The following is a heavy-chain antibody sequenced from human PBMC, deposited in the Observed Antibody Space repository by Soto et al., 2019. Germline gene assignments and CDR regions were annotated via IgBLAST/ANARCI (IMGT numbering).Heavy chain of an antibody. Sequence: SETLSLTCTVSGGSIISYYWSWILQPPGKGLEWIGYIYYSGSTNYNPSLKSRVTISVDTSKNQFSLKLSSVTAADTAVYYCARSDGDYVYWFDPWGQGTLVTVSS. V-gene: IGHV4-59*08. CDR1: GGSIISYY. J-gene: IGHJ5*02. CDR2: IYYSGST. D-gene: IGHD4-17*01. CDR3: ARSDGDYVYWFDP.